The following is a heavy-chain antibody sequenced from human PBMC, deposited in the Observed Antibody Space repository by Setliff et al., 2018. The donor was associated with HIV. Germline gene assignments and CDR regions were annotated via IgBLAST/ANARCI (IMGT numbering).Heavy chain of an antibody. J-gene: IGHJ5*02. CDR1: GFTFSTYS. V-gene: IGHV3-23*01. CDR3: ARGLESGYSYGSNLFDP. Sequence: PGGSLRLSCEASGFTFSTYSMNWVRQAPGKGLEWVSGISGSAGTTYYADSVKGRFTISRDNSKDTLYLQMNSLRAEDTAVYYCARGLESGYSYGSNLFDPWGQGTLVTVSS. D-gene: IGHD5-18*01. CDR2: ISGSAGTT.